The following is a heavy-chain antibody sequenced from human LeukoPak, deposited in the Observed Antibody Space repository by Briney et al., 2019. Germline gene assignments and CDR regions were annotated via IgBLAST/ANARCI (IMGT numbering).Heavy chain of an antibody. CDR3: AKRRHGVVAGRYYFDY. V-gene: IGHV3-23*01. J-gene: IGHJ4*02. CDR2: ISGGGGGT. Sequence: GGSLRLSCAASGFTFSSYAMDWVRQPPAKELEWVAAISGGGGGTYYADSVKGRFTISRDNSKNTLYLQMNSLRAEDTAVYYCAKRRHGVVAGRYYFDYWGQGTLVTVSS. D-gene: IGHD6-19*01. CDR1: GFTFSSYA.